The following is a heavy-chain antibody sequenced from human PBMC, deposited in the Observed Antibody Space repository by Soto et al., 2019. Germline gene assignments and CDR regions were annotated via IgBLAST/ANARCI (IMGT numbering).Heavy chain of an antibody. CDR2: IYYSGST. Sequence: SETLSLTCTVSGGSISSSSYYWGWIRQPPGKWLEWIGSIYYSGSTYYNPSLKSRVTISVVTSKNQFSLKLSSVTAADTAVYYCAREDDILTGLFGYWGQGTLVTVSS. CDR1: GGSISSSSYY. V-gene: IGHV4-39*02. J-gene: IGHJ4*02. CDR3: AREDDILTGLFGY. D-gene: IGHD3-9*01.